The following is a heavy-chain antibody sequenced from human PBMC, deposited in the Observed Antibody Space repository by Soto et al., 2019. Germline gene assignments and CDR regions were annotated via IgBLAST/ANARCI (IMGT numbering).Heavy chain of an antibody. CDR1: GFTFSSYS. D-gene: IGHD3-3*01. Sequence: GESLKISCAASGFTFSSYSMNWVRQAPGKGLEWVSYISSSSSTIYYADSVKGRFTISRDNAKNSLYLQMNSLRDEDTAVYYCASSLRTYYDFWFDPWGQGTLVTVSS. CDR3: ASSLRTYYDFWFDP. V-gene: IGHV3-48*02. CDR2: ISSSSSTI. J-gene: IGHJ5*02.